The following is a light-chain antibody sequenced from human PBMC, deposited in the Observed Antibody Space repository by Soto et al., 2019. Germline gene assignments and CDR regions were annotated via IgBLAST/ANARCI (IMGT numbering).Light chain of an antibody. Sequence: EKVMTQSPATPSMSPGERATLSCRASQSVSSYLAWYQQKPGQAPRLLIYGASTRATGIPARFSGSGSGTKFTLTISSLQSEDFAFYYCQKYNNGPSGTLGQGTKV. CDR3: QKYNNGPSGT. J-gene: IGKJ1*01. CDR1: QSVSSY. V-gene: IGKV3-15*01. CDR2: GAS.